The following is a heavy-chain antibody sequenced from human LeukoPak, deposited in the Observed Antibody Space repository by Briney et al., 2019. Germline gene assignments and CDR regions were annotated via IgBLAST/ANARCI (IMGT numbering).Heavy chain of an antibody. CDR3: ARAGHGATSVGEYMNDY. J-gene: IGHJ4*02. CDR1: GYTFTGYN. D-gene: IGHD6-6*01. CDR2: INLNSGGT. V-gene: IGHV1-2*02. Sequence: ASVKVSCKASGYTFTGYNMHWVRQAPGQGLEWMGWINLNSGGTSYAQKFQGRVTMTRDTSITSAYMELSSLRSDDTAVYDCARAGHGATSVGEYMNDYWGQGTLVTVSS.